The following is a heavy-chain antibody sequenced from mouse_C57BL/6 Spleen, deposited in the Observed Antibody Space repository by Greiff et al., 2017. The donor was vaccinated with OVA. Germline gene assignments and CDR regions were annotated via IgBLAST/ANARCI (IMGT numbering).Heavy chain of an antibody. D-gene: IGHD1-1*01. CDR1: GFTFSSYA. Sequence: EVKLVESGGGLVKPGGSLKLSCAASGFTFSSYAMSWVRQTPEKRLEWVATISDGGSYTYYPDNVKGRFTISRDNAKNNLYLQMSHLKSEDTAMYYCARDGARDYYGSSPYYFDYWGQGTTLTVSS. V-gene: IGHV5-4*01. CDR3: ARDGARDYYGSSPYYFDY. J-gene: IGHJ2*01. CDR2: ISDGGSYT.